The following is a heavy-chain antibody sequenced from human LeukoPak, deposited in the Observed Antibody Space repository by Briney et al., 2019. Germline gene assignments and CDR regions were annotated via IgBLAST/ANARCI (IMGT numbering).Heavy chain of an antibody. CDR3: ARQTNPIVGANPFDY. CDR2: INHSGST. CDR1: GGSFSGYY. J-gene: IGHJ4*02. D-gene: IGHD1-26*01. Sequence: PSETESLTCAIYGGSFSGYYWSWIRQPPGKGLEWIGEINHSGSTNYNPSLKSRVTISVDTSKNQFSLKLSSVTAADTAVYYCARQTNPIVGANPFDYWGQGTLVTVSS. V-gene: IGHV4-34*01.